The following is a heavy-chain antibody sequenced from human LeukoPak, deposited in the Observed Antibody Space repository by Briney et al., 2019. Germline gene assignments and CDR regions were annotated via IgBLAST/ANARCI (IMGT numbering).Heavy chain of an antibody. V-gene: IGHV3-11*04. D-gene: IGHD2-21*01. Sequence: GGSLRLSCAASGFIFSDYYVTWLRQAPGKGLEWISYISETGTTIHYAASVKGRFTVSRDNIKNSLYLQMNSLRVEDTAVYYCARDAYFYSSDQWGRGTLVTVSS. CDR1: GFIFSDYY. CDR3: ARDAYFYSSDQ. J-gene: IGHJ4*02. CDR2: ISETGTTI.